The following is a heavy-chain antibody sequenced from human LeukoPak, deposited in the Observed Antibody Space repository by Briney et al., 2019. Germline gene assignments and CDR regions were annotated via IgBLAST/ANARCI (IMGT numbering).Heavy chain of an antibody. CDR3: ARTALWFGELLGFDY. V-gene: IGHV4-59*01. Sequence: SEALSLTCTVSGGSISSYYWSWIRQPPGKGLEWIGYIYYSGSTNYNPSLKSRVTISVDTSKNQFSLKLSSVTAADTAVYYCARTALWFGELLGFDYWGQGTLVTVSS. CDR1: GGSISSYY. D-gene: IGHD3-10*01. CDR2: IYYSGST. J-gene: IGHJ4*02.